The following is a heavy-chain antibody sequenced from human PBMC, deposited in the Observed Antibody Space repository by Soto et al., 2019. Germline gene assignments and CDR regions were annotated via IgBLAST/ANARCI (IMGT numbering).Heavy chain of an antibody. CDR2: IIPIFGTA. Sequence: SVKVSCKASGGTFSSYAISWVRQAPGQGLEWMGGIIPIFGTANYAQKFQGRATITADKSTSTAYMELSSLRSEDTAVYYCAREGYCSGGSCYYFDYWGQGTLVTVSS. CDR1: GGTFSSYA. J-gene: IGHJ4*02. CDR3: AREGYCSGGSCYYFDY. V-gene: IGHV1-69*06. D-gene: IGHD2-15*01.